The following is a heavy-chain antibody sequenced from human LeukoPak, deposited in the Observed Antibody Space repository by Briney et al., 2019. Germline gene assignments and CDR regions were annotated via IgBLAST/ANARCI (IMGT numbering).Heavy chain of an antibody. CDR2: IYPSDSDT. CDR3: ARGSGSSSWLDP. CDR1: GYTFTNYW. D-gene: IGHD3-10*01. Sequence: GESLKISCKGSGYTFTNYWIGWVRQMPGKGLEWMGIIYPSDSDTKYSPSFEGQVTMSVDKSISAAFLQWSSLKASDTAIYYCARGSGSSSWLDPWGQGTLVTVSS. V-gene: IGHV5-51*01. J-gene: IGHJ5*02.